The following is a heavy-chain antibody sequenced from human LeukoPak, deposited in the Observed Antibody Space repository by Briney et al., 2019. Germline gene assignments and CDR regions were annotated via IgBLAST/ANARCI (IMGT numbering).Heavy chain of an antibody. CDR2: IYTSGST. CDR1: GGSISSYY. Sequence: SETLSLTCTVSGGSISSYYWSWIRQPAGKGLEWIGRIYTSGSTNYNPSLKSRVTMSVDTSKNQFSLKLSSVTAADTAVCYCARAPPGIAAAGLGFDYWGQGTLVTVSS. D-gene: IGHD6-13*01. CDR3: ARAPPGIAAAGLGFDY. V-gene: IGHV4-4*07. J-gene: IGHJ4*02.